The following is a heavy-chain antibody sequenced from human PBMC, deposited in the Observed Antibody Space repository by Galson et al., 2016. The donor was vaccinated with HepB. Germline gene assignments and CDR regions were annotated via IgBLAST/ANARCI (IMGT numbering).Heavy chain of an antibody. CDR2: ISAYNGNT. J-gene: IGHJ4*02. V-gene: IGHV1-18*01. D-gene: IGHD6-13*01. CDR3: ARDYNRYSSSWYFDY. Sequence: SVKVSCKASGYTFTSYGISWVRQAPGQGLEWMGWISAYNGNTNCAQKLQGRVTMTTDTSTSTAYMELRSLRSDDTAVYYCARDYNRYSSSWYFDYWGQGTLVTVSS. CDR1: GYTFTSYG.